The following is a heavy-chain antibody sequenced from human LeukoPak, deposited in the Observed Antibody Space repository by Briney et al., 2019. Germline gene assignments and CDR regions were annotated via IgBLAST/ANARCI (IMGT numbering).Heavy chain of an antibody. CDR3: ARVYGSGSPYYYGMDV. V-gene: IGHV3-30*04. Sequence: GRSLRLSCAASGFTFSSYAMHWVRQAPGKGLEWVAVISYDGSNKYYADSVKGRFTISRDNSKNTLYLQMNSLRAEDTAVYYCARVYGSGSPYYYGMDVWGQGTTVTVSS. J-gene: IGHJ6*02. D-gene: IGHD3-10*01. CDR1: GFTFSSYA. CDR2: ISYDGSNK.